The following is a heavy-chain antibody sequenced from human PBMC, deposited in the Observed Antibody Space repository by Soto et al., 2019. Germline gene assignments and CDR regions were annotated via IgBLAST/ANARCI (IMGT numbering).Heavy chain of an antibody. J-gene: IGHJ4*02. CDR3: AHKTTYHDFWRGYYYY. D-gene: IGHD3-3*01. Sequence: QITLKESGPTLVKPTQTLTLTCTFSGFSLSTSGVGVGWIRQPPGKALEWLALIYWYDDKRYSPPLKSRLTIHKDTTKNQVVLTTSNMDPLDTATYYGAHKTTYHDFWRGYYYYWGQGTLVTVSS. V-gene: IGHV2-5*01. CDR2: IYWYDDK. CDR1: GFSLSTSGVG.